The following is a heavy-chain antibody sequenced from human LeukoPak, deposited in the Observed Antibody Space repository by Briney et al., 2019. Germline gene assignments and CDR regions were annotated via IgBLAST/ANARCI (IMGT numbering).Heavy chain of an antibody. J-gene: IGHJ4*02. V-gene: IGHV3-23*01. CDR3: AKDDAWLQFND. CDR1: GFAFSSHG. CDR2: ISPSADIT. D-gene: IGHD5-24*01. Sequence: GGSLRLSCAASGFAFSSHGMNWVRQAPGTGLEWISGISPSADITYYADSVKGRFKISRDNSENTVYLHMSSLRAGDTAVYFCAKDDAWLQFNDWGQGTLVTVSS.